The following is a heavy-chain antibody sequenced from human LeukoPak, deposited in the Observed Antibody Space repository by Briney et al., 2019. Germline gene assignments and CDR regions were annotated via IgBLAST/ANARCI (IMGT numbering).Heavy chain of an antibody. V-gene: IGHV1-69*01. CDR2: IIPIFGTA. CDR1: GGTFISYA. J-gene: IGHJ5*02. Sequence: GASVKVSCKASGGTFISYAISWVRQAPGQGLEWMGGIIPIFGTANYAQKFQGRVTITADESTSTAYMELSSLRSEDTAVYYCARDRRAPAATNFNWFDPWGQGTLVTVSS. CDR3: ARDRRAPAATNFNWFDP. D-gene: IGHD2-2*01.